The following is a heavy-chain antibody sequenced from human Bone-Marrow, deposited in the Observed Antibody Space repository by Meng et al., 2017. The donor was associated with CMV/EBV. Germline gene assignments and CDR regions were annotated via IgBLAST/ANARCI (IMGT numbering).Heavy chain of an antibody. V-gene: IGHV1-2*02. CDR3: ARDPISGDSSGTDY. D-gene: IGHD3-22*01. CDR1: GYTLTGYY. J-gene: IGHJ4*02. Sequence: GRLVQVGAEVKKAGASVKVSCKASGYTLTGYYMHWVRQAPGQGLEWMGWINPNSGGTNYAQKFQGRVTMTRDTSISTAYMELSRLRSDDTAVYYCARDPISGDSSGTDYWGQGTLVTVSS. CDR2: INPNSGGT.